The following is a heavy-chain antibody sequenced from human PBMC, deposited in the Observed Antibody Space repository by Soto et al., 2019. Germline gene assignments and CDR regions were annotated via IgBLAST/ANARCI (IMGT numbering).Heavy chain of an antibody. D-gene: IGHD2-15*01. CDR2: INHSGST. V-gene: IGHV4-30-2*01. Sequence: SETLSLTCAVSGGSISSGGYSWSWIRQPPGKGLEWIGEINHSGSTNYNTSLKSRVTISVDTSKNQFSLKLSSVTAADTAVYYCARGCYCSGGSCYSNPEYYFDYWGQGTLVTVSS. J-gene: IGHJ4*02. CDR3: ARGCYCSGGSCYSNPEYYFDY. CDR1: GGSISSGGYS.